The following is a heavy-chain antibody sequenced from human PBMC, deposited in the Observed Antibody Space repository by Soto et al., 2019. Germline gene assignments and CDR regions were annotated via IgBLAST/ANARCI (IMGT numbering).Heavy chain of an antibody. CDR3: AREESPASSGWHNRHFAY. Sequence: QVQLVESGGGVVPPGRSLRLSCAASGFTFSSYAMHWVRQAPGKGLEWVAVTSYDGSNKYYADSVKGRVTISRDNSMTTLYLKRKRLRAVATAVYYRAREESPASSGWHNRHFAYWGRGALVTVST. CDR2: TSYDGSNK. D-gene: IGHD6-19*01. V-gene: IGHV3-30-3*01. J-gene: IGHJ4*02. CDR1: GFTFSSYA.